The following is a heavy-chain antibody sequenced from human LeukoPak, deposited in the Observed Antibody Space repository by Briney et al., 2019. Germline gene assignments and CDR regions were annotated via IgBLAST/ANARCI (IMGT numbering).Heavy chain of an antibody. CDR1: GFTFDDYT. V-gene: IGHV3-43*01. CDR2: ISWDGGST. CDR3: AKLSSWYSGAGY. D-gene: IGHD2-15*01. Sequence: GGSLRLSCAASGFTFDDYTMHWVRQAPGKGLEWVSLISWDGGSTYYADSVKGRFTISRDNSKNTLYLQMNSLRAEDTAVYYCAKLSSWYSGAGYWGQGTLVTVSS. J-gene: IGHJ4*02.